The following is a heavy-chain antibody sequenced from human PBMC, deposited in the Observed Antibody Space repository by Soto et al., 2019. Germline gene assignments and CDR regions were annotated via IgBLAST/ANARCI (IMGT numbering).Heavy chain of an antibody. CDR3: AKGGRQWLVTSDFNY. Sequence: GGSLRLSCAASGFPFSDYSMHWVRQAPGKGLEWVAVVSHDGRNTHYADSVKGRFTISRDSSKNTVSLEMTRLRAEDTAVYYCAKGGRQWLVTSDFNYWGQGALVSAPQ. V-gene: IGHV3-30*18. CDR2: VSHDGRNT. D-gene: IGHD6-19*01. J-gene: IGHJ4*02. CDR1: GFPFSDYS.